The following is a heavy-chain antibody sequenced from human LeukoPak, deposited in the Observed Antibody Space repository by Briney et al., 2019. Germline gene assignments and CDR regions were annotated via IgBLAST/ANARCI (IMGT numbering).Heavy chain of an antibody. CDR3: ARGTYYYGSGSYYNDTIHYYYYYMDV. V-gene: IGHV4-4*02. J-gene: IGHJ6*03. D-gene: IGHD3-10*01. Sequence: SGTLSLTCTVSGDSISSNNWCSWVRQPPGKGLEWIGEIYHSGSTNYNPSLKSRVTISVDTSKNQFSLKLSSVTAADTAVYYCARGTYYYGSGSYYNDTIHYYYYYMDVWGKGTTVTVSS. CDR2: IYHSGST. CDR1: GDSISSNNW.